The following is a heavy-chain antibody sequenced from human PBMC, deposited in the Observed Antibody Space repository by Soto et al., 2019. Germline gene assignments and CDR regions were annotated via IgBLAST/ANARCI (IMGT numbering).Heavy chain of an antibody. CDR1: GYTFTNFG. CDR3: ARGGTPIDY. D-gene: IGHD2-15*01. Sequence: QVQLVQSGAEVKKPGASVKVSCKASGYTFTNFGISWVRQAPGQGLEWMGWINTYNGNTNYAQKFQGRVTMTAVTFTTTAYRVARSLRLAATALCYSARGGTPIDYWGQGTLVTVSS. CDR2: INTYNGNT. V-gene: IGHV1-18*01. J-gene: IGHJ4*02.